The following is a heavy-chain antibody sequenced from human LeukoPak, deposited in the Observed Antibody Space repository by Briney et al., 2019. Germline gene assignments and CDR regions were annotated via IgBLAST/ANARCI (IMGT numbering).Heavy chain of an antibody. CDR3: ARDLAGYDF. D-gene: IGHD5-12*01. V-gene: IGHV3-48*04. Sequence: PGGSLRLSCAASGFTFSRYSMNWVRQAPGKGLEWVSYISGSSSTIYYADSMKGRFTISRDNAKNSLYLQMNSLRAEDTAVYYCARDLAGYDFWGQGTLVTVSS. CDR1: GFTFSRYS. J-gene: IGHJ4*02. CDR2: ISGSSSTI.